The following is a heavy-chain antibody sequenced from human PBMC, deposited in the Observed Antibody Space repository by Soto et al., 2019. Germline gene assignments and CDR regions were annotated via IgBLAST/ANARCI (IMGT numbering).Heavy chain of an antibody. D-gene: IGHD3-9*01. CDR2: IYYSGST. V-gene: IGHV4-30-4*01. J-gene: IGHJ5*02. Sequence: SETLSLTCTVSGGSISSGDYYWSWIRQPPGKGLEWIGYIYYSGSTYYNPSLKSRVTISVDTSKNQFSLKLSPVTAADTAVYYWARGGGDILTGYYPFDHWGQGTLVTVSS. CDR1: GGSISSGDYY. CDR3: ARGGGDILTGYYPFDH.